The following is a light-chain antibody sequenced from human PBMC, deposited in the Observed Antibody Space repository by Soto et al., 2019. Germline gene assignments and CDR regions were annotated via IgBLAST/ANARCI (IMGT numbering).Light chain of an antibody. CDR2: GAS. CDR3: QQYGGSLT. J-gene: IGKJ4*01. V-gene: IGKV3-20*01. Sequence: EVVLTQSPATLSLSPGERATLSCRANQRVSSTFLAWYQQKPGQAPRLLIYGASSRASGIPDRFSGSGSGTYFTLTISRLEPEDFAVYYCQQYGGSLTFGGGTKVEIK. CDR1: QRVSSTF.